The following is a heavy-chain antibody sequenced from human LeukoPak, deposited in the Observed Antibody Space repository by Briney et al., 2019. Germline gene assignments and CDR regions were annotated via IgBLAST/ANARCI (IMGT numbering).Heavy chain of an antibody. CDR2: IYSGGST. Sequence: GGSLRLSCAASGFTVSSNYMSWVRQAPGKGLEWVSVIYSGGSTYYADSVKGRFTISRDNSKNTLYLQMNSLRAEDTAVYYCAKGAGYSYGYEVDYWGQGTLVTVSS. V-gene: IGHV3-66*02. D-gene: IGHD5-18*01. CDR3: AKGAGYSYGYEVDY. CDR1: GFTVSSNY. J-gene: IGHJ4*02.